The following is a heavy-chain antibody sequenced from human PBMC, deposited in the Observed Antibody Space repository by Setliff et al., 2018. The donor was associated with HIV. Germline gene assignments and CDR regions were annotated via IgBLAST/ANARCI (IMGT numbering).Heavy chain of an antibody. J-gene: IGHJ4*02. CDR3: ARGSYGEVDY. Sequence: PGGSLRLSCVGSGFTFGDFGMSWVRQAPGKGLEWVSGINWRGNSTGYTGSVKGRFTISRDDAKNSVFLQMNTLRVEDTAFYYCARGSYGEVDYWGQGISVTVSS. CDR1: GFTFGDFG. V-gene: IGHV3-20*04. D-gene: IGHD4-17*01. CDR2: INWRGNST.